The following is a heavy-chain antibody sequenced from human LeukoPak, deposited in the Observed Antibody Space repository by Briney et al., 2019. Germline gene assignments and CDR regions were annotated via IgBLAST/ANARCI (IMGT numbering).Heavy chain of an antibody. D-gene: IGHD4-17*01. CDR3: ARHLSVTPYFDY. CDR1: GGSITSYY. Sequence: PSETLSLTCTVSGGSITSYYWSWIRQPPGKGLEWIGYIYYSGSTKYNPSLKSRVTISVHTSKNRFSLKLSSVTAADTAVYYCARHLSVTPYFDYWGQGSLVTVSS. CDR2: IYYSGST. J-gene: IGHJ4*02. V-gene: IGHV4-59*01.